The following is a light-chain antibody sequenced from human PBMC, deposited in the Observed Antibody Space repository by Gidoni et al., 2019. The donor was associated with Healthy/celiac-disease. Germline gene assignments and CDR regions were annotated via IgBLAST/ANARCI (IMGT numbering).Light chain of an antibody. J-gene: IGKJ4*01. CDR3: QQYNNWPRLT. Sequence: EMVMPQSQATLSVSPGERATLSSRASQSVSSNLAWYQQKPGQAPRLLIYGASTRATGIPARFSGSGSGTEFTLTISSLQSEDFAVYYCQQYNNWPRLTFGGGTKVEIK. CDR1: QSVSSN. V-gene: IGKV3-15*01. CDR2: GAS.